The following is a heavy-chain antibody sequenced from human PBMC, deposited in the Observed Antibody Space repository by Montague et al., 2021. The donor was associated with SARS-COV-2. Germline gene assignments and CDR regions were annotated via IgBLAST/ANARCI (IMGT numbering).Heavy chain of an antibody. J-gene: IGHJ3*02. V-gene: IGHV4-4*07. Sequence: SETLSLTCTVSGGSINSYLWSWIRQPAGKRLEWIGRMLNNGITKYNPSLNSRVTVSLDTSKNQLYLKLYSVTAADTAVYYCAIRSRGPLGFDIWGQGTKVTVSS. CDR2: MLNNGIT. CDR3: AIRSRGPLGFDI. CDR1: GGSINSYL. D-gene: IGHD3-10*01.